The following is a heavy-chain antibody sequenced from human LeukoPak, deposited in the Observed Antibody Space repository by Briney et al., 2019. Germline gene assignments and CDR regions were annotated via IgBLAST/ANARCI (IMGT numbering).Heavy chain of an antibody. D-gene: IGHD1-20*01. CDR3: TTDPYITGTAY. Sequence: GGSLRLSCAASGFTFRNAWMSWVRQAPGKGLEWVGRIKGQTDGGTTDYAAPVKGRFTISRDDSKNTLHLQMNSLKTEDTAVYYCTTDPYITGTAYWGQGTLVTVSS. V-gene: IGHV3-15*01. CDR1: GFTFRNAW. J-gene: IGHJ4*02. CDR2: IKGQTDGGTT.